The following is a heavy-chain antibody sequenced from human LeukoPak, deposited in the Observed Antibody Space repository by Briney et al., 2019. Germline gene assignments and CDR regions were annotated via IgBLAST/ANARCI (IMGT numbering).Heavy chain of an antibody. V-gene: IGHV4-59*08. CDR1: GGSISSYY. CDR2: IYYSGST. CDR3: ARRPSYCSGGSCYGWTRNAFDI. Sequence: SETLSLTCTVSGGSISSYYWSWIRQPPGKGLEWIGYIYYSGSTNYNPSLKSRVTISVDTSKNQFSLKLSSVTAADTAVYYCARRPSYCSGGSCYGWTRNAFDIWGQGTMVTVSS. J-gene: IGHJ3*02. D-gene: IGHD2-15*01.